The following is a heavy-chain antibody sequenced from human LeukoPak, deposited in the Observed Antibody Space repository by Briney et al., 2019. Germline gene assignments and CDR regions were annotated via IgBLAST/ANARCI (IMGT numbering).Heavy chain of an antibody. CDR3: AKASPMITFGGVSRFDY. CDR2: ISWNSGSI. CDR1: GFTFDDYA. J-gene: IGHJ4*02. D-gene: IGHD3-16*01. V-gene: IGHV3-9*01. Sequence: GRSLRLSCAASGFTFDDYAMHWVRQAPGKGLEWVSGISWNSGSIGYADSVKGRFTISRDNAKNSLYLQMNSLRAEDTALYYCAKASPMITFGGVSRFDYWGQGTLVTVSS.